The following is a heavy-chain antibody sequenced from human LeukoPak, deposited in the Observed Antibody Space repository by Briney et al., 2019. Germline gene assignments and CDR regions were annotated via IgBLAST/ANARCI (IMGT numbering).Heavy chain of an antibody. CDR2: ISSSSSYI. D-gene: IGHD2-2*01. CDR3: ARDGSTRLGAFDI. Sequence: GALRLSCAASGFTFSSYSMNWVRQAQGKGLEWVSSISSSSSYIYYADSVKGRFTISRDNAKNSLYLQMNSLRAEDTAVYYCARDGSTRLGAFDIWGQGTMVTVSS. V-gene: IGHV3-21*01. CDR1: GFTFSSYS. J-gene: IGHJ3*02.